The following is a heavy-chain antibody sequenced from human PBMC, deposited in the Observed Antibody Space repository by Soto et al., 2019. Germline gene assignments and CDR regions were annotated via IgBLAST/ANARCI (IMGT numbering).Heavy chain of an antibody. V-gene: IGHV3-11*01. Sequence: GGSLXLSCAASGFTFSDYYMSWIRQAPGKGLEWVSYISSSGSTIYYADSVKGRFTISRDNAKNSLYLQMNSLRAEDTAVYYCARDRPIFGYYGSGSYYNASCFDPWGQGTLVTVSS. CDR3: ARDRPIFGYYGSGSYYNASCFDP. CDR1: GFTFSDYY. D-gene: IGHD3-10*01. J-gene: IGHJ5*02. CDR2: ISSSGSTI.